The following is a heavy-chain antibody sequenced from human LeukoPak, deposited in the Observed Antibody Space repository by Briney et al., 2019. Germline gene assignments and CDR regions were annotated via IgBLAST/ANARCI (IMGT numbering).Heavy chain of an antibody. D-gene: IGHD3-10*01. J-gene: IGHJ6*02. Sequence: GGSLRLSCAASGFTFSSYAMSWVRQAPGKGLEWVSAISGSGGSTYYADSVKGRFTISRDNSKNTLYLQMNSLRAEDTAVYYCAKDQSGSGSYLAAICYYYGMDVWGQGTTVTVSS. CDR2: ISGSGGST. V-gene: IGHV3-23*01. CDR3: AKDQSGSGSYLAAICYYYGMDV. CDR1: GFTFSSYA.